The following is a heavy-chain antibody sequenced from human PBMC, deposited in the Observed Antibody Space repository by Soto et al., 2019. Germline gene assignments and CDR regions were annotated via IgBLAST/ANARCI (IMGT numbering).Heavy chain of an antibody. V-gene: IGHV4-59*08. Sequence: PSETLFLTCTVSGGSISSYYWSWIRQPPGKGLEWIGYIYYSGSTNYNPSLKSRVTISVDTSKNQFSLKLSSVTAADTAVYYCAAGSGSRLRYFDWLSNTDYYYYGMDVWGQGTTVTVS. CDR3: AAGSGSRLRYFDWLSNTDYYYYGMDV. J-gene: IGHJ6*02. D-gene: IGHD3-9*01. CDR2: IYYSGST. CDR1: GGSISSYY.